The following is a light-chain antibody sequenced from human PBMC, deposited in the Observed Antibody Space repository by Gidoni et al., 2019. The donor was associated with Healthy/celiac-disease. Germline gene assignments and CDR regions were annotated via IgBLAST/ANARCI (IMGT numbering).Light chain of an antibody. V-gene: IGKV1-39*01. CDR2: AAS. J-gene: IGKJ2*01. CDR1: QSISSY. CDR3: QQSYSTPYT. Sequence: GDRVTITCRASQSISSYLNWYQQKPGKAPKLLIYAASSLQSGVPSRFSGSGSGTDFTLTISSLQPEDFATYYCQQSYSTPYTFGQGTKLEIK.